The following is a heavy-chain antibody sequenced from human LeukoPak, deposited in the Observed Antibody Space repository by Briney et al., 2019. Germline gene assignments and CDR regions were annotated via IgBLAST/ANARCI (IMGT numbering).Heavy chain of an antibody. Sequence: PGGSLRLSCAASGFIFSNYGMNWVRQAPGKGLEWVANIKQDGSEKYYVDSVKGRFTISRDNAKNSLYLQMNSLRAEDTAVYYCAKDTSSWYGFFDYWGQGTLVTVSS. CDR3: AKDTSSWYGFFDY. J-gene: IGHJ4*02. D-gene: IGHD6-13*01. V-gene: IGHV3-7*01. CDR2: IKQDGSEK. CDR1: GFIFSNYG.